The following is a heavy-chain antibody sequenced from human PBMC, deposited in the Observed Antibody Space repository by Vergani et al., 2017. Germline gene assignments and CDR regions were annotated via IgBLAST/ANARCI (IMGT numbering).Heavy chain of an antibody. CDR3: ARDGHSGGFDP. CDR2: INPNSGGT. D-gene: IGHD3-10*01. J-gene: IGHJ5*02. V-gene: IGHV1-2*02. Sequence: QVQLVQSGAEVKKPGASVKVSCKASGYTFTGYYMHWVRRAPGQGLEWMGWINPNSGGTNYEQKFQGRVTMTRDTSISTAYMELSRLRSDDTAVYYCARDGHSGGFDPWGQGTLVTVSS. CDR1: GYTFTGYY.